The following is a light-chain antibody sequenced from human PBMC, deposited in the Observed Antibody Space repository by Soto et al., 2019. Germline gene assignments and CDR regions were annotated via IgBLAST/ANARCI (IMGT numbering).Light chain of an antibody. Sequence: QSALTQPASVSWSPGQAITISCTGTRSDVGGYNYVSWYQQHPGKAPKLMIYDVSNRPSGVSNRFSGSKSGNTAYLNISGLQAEDEADYYCSSYTSSSTLVFGGGTKVTVL. V-gene: IGLV2-14*01. CDR1: RSDVGGYNY. J-gene: IGLJ2*01. CDR3: SSYTSSSTLV. CDR2: DVS.